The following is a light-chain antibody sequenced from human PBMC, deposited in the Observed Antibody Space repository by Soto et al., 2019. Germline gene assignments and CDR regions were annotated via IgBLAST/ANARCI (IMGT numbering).Light chain of an antibody. CDR3: SSYTRSTSYV. CDR1: SSDVGGYNY. Sequence: QSVLTQPASVSGSPGQSITISCTGTSSDVGGYNYVSWYQQHPGKAPKLMIYDVSNRPSGVSNRFSGSKSGNTASLTISGLQAEEEADYYCSSYTRSTSYVFGTGTKVTVL. J-gene: IGLJ1*01. CDR2: DVS. V-gene: IGLV2-14*01.